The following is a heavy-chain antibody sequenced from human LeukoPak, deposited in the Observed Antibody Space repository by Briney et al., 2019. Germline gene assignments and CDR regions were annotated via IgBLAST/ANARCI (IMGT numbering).Heavy chain of an antibody. CDR2: IYYSGST. CDR1: SVSNNY. V-gene: IGHV4-39*01. Sequence: SVSNNYMSWVRQAPGKGLEWIGSIYYSGSTYYNPSLKSRVTISVDTSKNQFSLKLNSVTATDTAVYYCARHYGPWGQGTLVTVSS. J-gene: IGHJ4*02. D-gene: IGHD3-10*01. CDR3: ARHYGP.